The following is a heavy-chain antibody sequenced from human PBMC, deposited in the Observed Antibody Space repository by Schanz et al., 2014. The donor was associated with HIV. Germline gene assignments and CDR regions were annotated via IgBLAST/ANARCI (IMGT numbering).Heavy chain of an antibody. V-gene: IGHV3-23*01. CDR3: AKLGQVEWLDALDI. J-gene: IGHJ3*02. CDR1: GFTFSSYA. D-gene: IGHD3-3*01. CDR2: ISGSGGDT. Sequence: EEQLLQSGGGLVQPGGSMRLFCEASGFTFSSYAMNWVRQAPGKGLEGVSGISGSGGDTYYADSVKGRFTISRDNYRNTLDLQMDSLRAEDTAVYYCAKLGQVEWLDALDIWGQGLMVTVS.